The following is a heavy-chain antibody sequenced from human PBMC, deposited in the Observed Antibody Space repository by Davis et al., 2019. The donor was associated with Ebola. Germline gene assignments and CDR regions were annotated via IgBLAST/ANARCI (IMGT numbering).Heavy chain of an antibody. CDR1: GFTFSSFG. CDR2: VSLDGGTT. J-gene: IGHJ4*02. CDR3: AKEEGTKGHWLPHFDY. Sequence: PGGSLRLSCTGSGFTFSSFGLSWVRQAPGKGLEWVAVVSLDGGTTYYADSVKGRFTISRDNSKNMLYLQMSSVTSEDTAEYYCAKEEGTKGHWLPHFDYWGQGTPVTVSS. D-gene: IGHD6-19*01. V-gene: IGHV3-30*18.